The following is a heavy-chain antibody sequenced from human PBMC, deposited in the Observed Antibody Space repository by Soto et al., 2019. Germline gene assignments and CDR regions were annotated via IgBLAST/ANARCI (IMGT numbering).Heavy chain of an antibody. V-gene: IGHV3-48*02. CDR2: ISGRGTTT. J-gene: IGHJ6*02. CDR1: GFSFGSYS. CDR3: ARLGYCSSATCKYYFYYYGMDV. D-gene: IGHD2-2*01. Sequence: ETLSLSCEASGFSFGSYSMNWVRQAPGKGLEWVSFISGRGTTTYYADSVKGRFTVSRDNAKNSLSLEVNSLRDEDTAVYYCARLGYCSSATCKYYFYYYGMDVWGQGTTVTVSS.